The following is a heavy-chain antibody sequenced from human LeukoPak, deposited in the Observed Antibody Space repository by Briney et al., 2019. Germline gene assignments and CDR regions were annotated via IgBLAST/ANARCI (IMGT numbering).Heavy chain of an antibody. CDR2: ISGSGGST. Sequence: AGGSLRLSCAASGFTFSSYAMSWVRQAPGKGLEWVSAISGSGGSTYYADSVKGRFTISRDNSKNTLYLQMNSLRAEDTAVYYCAKDHRWDIVEQGNYWGQGTLVTVSS. J-gene: IGHJ4*02. CDR3: AKDHRWDIVEQGNY. D-gene: IGHD2-15*01. V-gene: IGHV3-23*01. CDR1: GFTFSSYA.